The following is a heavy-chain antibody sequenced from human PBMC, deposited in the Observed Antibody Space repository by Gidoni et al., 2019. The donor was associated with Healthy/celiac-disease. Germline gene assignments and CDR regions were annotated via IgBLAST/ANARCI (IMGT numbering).Heavy chain of an antibody. CDR1: GGTFSSYA. D-gene: IGHD2-15*01. CDR3: ARDPRVVVVVAATRNYYYYGMDV. V-gene: IGHV1-69*01. J-gene: IGHJ6*02. Sequence: QVQLVQSGAEVQKPGSSVKVSCKASGGTFSSYAISWVRQAPGQGLEWMGGIIPIFGTANYAQKFQGRVTITADESTSTAYMELSSLRSEDTAVYYCARDPRVVVVVAATRNYYYYGMDVWGQGTTVTVSS. CDR2: IIPIFGTA.